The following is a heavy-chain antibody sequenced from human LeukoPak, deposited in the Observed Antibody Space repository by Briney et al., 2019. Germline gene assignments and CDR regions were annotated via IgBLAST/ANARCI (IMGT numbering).Heavy chain of an antibody. CDR2: ISYDGSNK. Sequence: GRSLRLSCAASGFTFSSYAMHWVRQAPGKGLEWVAVISYDGSNKYYADSVKGRFTISRDNSKNTLYLQMNSLRAEDTAVYYCAREWYYDSSGYLDYWGQGTLVTVSS. CDR1: GFTFSSYA. J-gene: IGHJ4*02. CDR3: AREWYYDSSGYLDY. V-gene: IGHV3-30-3*01. D-gene: IGHD3-22*01.